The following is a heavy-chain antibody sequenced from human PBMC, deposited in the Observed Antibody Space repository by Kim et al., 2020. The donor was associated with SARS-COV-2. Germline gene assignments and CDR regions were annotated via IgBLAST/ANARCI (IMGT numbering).Heavy chain of an antibody. CDR2: IYYSGST. CDR3: ARHSEDATGSASIEYGI. V-gene: IGHV4-39*01. J-gene: IGHJ3*02. D-gene: IGHD3-9*01. Sequence: SETLSLTCTVSGGSISSSSYYWGWIRQPPGKGLEWIGSIYYSGSTYYNPSLKSRVTISVDTSKNQFSLKLSSVTAADTAVYYCARHSEDATGSASIEYGIWGQGTMVTVSS. CDR1: GGSISSSSYY.